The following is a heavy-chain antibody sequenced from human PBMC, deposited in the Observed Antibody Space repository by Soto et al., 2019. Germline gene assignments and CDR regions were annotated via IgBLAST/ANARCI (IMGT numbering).Heavy chain of an antibody. CDR1: GGTFSSYA. J-gene: IGHJ6*02. V-gene: IGHV1-69*01. Sequence: QVQLVQSGAEVKKPGSSVKVSCKASGGTFSSYAISWVRQAPGQGLEWMGGMIPRFGTGNYAQKFQGRVTITADESTSTAYMELSSLRSDDTAVYYCASPCETMIIDTYGMDVWGQVTTVTVSS. CDR3: ASPCETMIIDTYGMDV. CDR2: MIPRFGTG. D-gene: IGHD3-22*01.